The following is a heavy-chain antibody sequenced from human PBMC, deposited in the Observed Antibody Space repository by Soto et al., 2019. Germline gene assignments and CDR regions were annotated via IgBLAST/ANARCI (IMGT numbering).Heavy chain of an antibody. D-gene: IGHD6-13*01. J-gene: IGHJ4*02. CDR3: AKGPYSSSWGLIDY. CDR2: ISYDGSNK. CDR1: GFTFSSYG. V-gene: IGHV3-30*18. Sequence: GGSLRLSCAASGFTFSSYGMHWVRQAPGKGLEWVAVISYDGSNKYYADSVKGRFTISRDNSKNTLYLQMNSLRAEDTAVYYCAKGPYSSSWGLIDYWGQGTLVTVSS.